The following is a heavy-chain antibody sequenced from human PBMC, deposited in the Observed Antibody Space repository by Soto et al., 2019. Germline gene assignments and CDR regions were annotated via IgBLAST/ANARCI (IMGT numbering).Heavy chain of an antibody. J-gene: IGHJ6*02. CDR1: GFTFSDHW. CDR3: ARGIQYRYGMDV. Sequence: EVQLVESGGGLVQPGGSLRLSCAAAGFTFSDHWMHWVRQAPGKGLVLVSRINGDGTNTFYADSVKGRFSISRDNAKNTVYLHVYSLRGEDTAVYYWARGIQYRYGMDVWGQGTTVTVSS. V-gene: IGHV3-74*01. CDR2: INGDGTNT. D-gene: IGHD4-4*01.